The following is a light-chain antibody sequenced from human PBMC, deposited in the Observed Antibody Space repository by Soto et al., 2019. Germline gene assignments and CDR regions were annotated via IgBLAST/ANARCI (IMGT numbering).Light chain of an antibody. Sequence: DVQMTQSPSTLSASVVDTVIITCRASQSLDNCLAWYQQKPGKAPKLLIYDVSSLESGVPSRFSGSGSGTDFTLTISCLKSEDFATYYCQQYYSYPSITFGQGTRLEIK. V-gene: IGKV1-5*01. CDR1: QSLDNC. J-gene: IGKJ5*01. CDR2: DVS. CDR3: QQYYSYPSIT.